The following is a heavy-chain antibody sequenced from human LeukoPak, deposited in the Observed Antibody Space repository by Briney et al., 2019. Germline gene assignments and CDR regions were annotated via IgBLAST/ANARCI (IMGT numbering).Heavy chain of an antibody. Sequence: PGGSLRLSCAASGFTFSSYPMSWVRQAPGKGLEWVSTISDSGGSTYYADSVRGRFTISRDNSKNTLYLQMNSLRAEDTAVYYCARGQRSKLVTFDYWGQGTLVTVSS. CDR2: ISDSGGST. CDR3: ARGQRSKLVTFDY. J-gene: IGHJ4*02. V-gene: IGHV3-23*01. D-gene: IGHD6-25*01. CDR1: GFTFSSYP.